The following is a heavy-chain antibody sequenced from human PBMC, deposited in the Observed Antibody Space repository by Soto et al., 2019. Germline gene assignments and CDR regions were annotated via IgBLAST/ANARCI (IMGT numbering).Heavy chain of an antibody. CDR3: APNYGGNYYYGMDV. D-gene: IGHD1-26*01. Sequence: SETLSLTCAVYGGSFSDYYWSWIRQPPGKGLEWIGEINHSGSTNYNPSLKSRVTISVDTSKNQFSLRLSSVTAADTAVYYCAPNYGGNYYYGMDVWGQGTTVTVSS. J-gene: IGHJ6*02. CDR1: GGSFSDYY. V-gene: IGHV4-34*01. CDR2: INHSGST.